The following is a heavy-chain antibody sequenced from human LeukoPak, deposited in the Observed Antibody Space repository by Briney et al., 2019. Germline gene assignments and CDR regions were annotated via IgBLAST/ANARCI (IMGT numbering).Heavy chain of an antibody. CDR1: GGSISRSSYY. J-gene: IGHJ2*01. CDR3: ARDPDDYWYFDL. CDR2: IYYSGRT. Sequence: PSETLSLTCTVSGGSISRSSYYWGWIRQPPGKGLEWIGSIYYSGRTYYNPSLKSRVTVSVDTSKNQIPLQLSSVTAADTAVYYCARDPDDYWYFDLWGRGTLVTVSS. V-gene: IGHV4-39*06.